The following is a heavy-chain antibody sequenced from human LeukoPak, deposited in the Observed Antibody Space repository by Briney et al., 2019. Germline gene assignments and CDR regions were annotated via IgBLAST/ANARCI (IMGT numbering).Heavy chain of an antibody. CDR2: IIPIFGTA. CDR3: ARRVGAPARYYFDY. CDR1: GGTFSSYA. J-gene: IGHJ4*02. Sequence: ASVKVSCKASGGTFSSYAISWVRQAPGQGLEWMGGIIPIFGTANYAQKFQGRVTITTDESTSTAYMELSSLRSEDTAVYYCARRVGAPARYYFDYWGQGTLVTVSS. V-gene: IGHV1-69*05. D-gene: IGHD1-26*01.